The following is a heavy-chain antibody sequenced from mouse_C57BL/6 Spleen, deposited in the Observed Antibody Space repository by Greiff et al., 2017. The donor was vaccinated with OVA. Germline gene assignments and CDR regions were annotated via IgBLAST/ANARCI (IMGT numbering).Heavy chain of an antibody. J-gene: IGHJ1*03. CDR2: INPYNGGT. Sequence: EVQLQQSGPVLVKPGASVKMSCKASGYTFTDYYMNWAKQSHGKSLEWIGVINPYNGGTSYNQKFKGKATLTVDKSSSTAYMELNSLTSEDSAVYYCARRTIYWYFDVWGTGTTVTVSS. CDR3: ARRTIYWYFDV. V-gene: IGHV1-19*01. CDR1: GYTFTDYY.